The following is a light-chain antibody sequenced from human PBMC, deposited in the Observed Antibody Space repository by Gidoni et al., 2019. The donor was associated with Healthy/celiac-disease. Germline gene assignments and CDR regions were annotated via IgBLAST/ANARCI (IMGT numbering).Light chain of an antibody. V-gene: IGKV1-39*01. Sequence: DIQMTQSPASLSASVGDRVTITCRASQSISSYLNLDQQKPGKAPKLLISAASSLQSGVPSRFSGSGSETDFTLTIRSLHPEDFATYYCQQSYSTPLTFGPGTKVDIK. J-gene: IGKJ3*01. CDR1: QSISSY. CDR2: AAS. CDR3: QQSYSTPLT.